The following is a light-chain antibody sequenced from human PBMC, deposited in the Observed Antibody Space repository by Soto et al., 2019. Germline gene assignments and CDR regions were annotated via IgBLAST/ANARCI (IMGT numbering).Light chain of an antibody. CDR1: ISDIGSYDL. V-gene: IGLV2-23*02. J-gene: IGLJ2*01. CDR3: CSYATTPL. CDR2: EVN. Sequence: QSVLTQPASVSGSPVQSITISCTATISDIGSYDLVSWYQQHPGNAPRLIIYEVNKRPSWVSNRFSGSKSGNTASLTVSGLQAEDGAEYYCCSYATTPLFGGGTKLTVL.